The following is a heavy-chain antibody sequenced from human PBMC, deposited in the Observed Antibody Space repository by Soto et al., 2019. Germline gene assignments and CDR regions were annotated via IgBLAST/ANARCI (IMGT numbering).Heavy chain of an antibody. CDR1: GYTFPSSG. Sequence: ASVKVAWKGSGYTFPSSGSSCVRQAPGQELECMGWISAYNGNTNYAQKLQGRVTMTTDTSTSTAYMELRSLRPDDTAVYYCARGPAGLYWGQGSQVTVTA. V-gene: IGHV1-18*01. CDR2: ISAYNGNT. J-gene: IGHJ4*02. D-gene: IGHD6-13*01. CDR3: ARGPAGLY.